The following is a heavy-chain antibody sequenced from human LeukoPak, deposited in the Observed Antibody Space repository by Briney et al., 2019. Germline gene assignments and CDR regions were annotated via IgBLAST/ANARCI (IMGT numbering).Heavy chain of an antibody. V-gene: IGHV3-48*03. J-gene: IGHJ4*02. CDR1: GFTFSSYQ. Sequence: GGSLRLSCTASGFTFSSYQMNWVRQAPGKGLEWVSYISSSGTTIYYADSVKGRFTISRDNAKNSLYLQMNSLRAEDTADYYCARRTDGYTSNWGQRTLVTVSS. CDR2: ISSSGTTI. CDR3: ARRTDGYTSN. D-gene: IGHD5-24*01.